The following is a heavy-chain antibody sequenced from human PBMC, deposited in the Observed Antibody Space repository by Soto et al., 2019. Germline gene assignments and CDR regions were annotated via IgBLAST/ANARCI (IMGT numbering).Heavy chain of an antibody. CDR3: ARSQGSSTSLEIYYYYYYGMDG. Sequence: QVQLVQSGAEVKKPGSSVKVSCKASGGTFSNYAISWVRQAPGQGLEWMGGIIPISGTANYAQKFQGRVTITAGESTSTAYMELSSLRSEDTALYYCARSQGSSTSLEIYYYYYYGMDGWGQGTTVTVPS. D-gene: IGHD2-2*01. CDR1: GGTFSNYA. V-gene: IGHV1-69*01. J-gene: IGHJ6*02. CDR2: IIPISGTA.